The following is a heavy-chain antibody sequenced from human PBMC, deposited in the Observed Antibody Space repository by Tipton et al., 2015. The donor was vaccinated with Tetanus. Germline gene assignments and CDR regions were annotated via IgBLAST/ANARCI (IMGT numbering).Heavy chain of an antibody. CDR2: ISAYNGNT. D-gene: IGHD2-15*01. CDR3: ARVDCSGGSCSSHYYYGMDV. Sequence: QVQLVQSGAEVKKPGASVKVSCKASGYTFTSYGISWVRQAPGQGLEWMGWISAYNGNTNYAQKLQGRVTMTTDTSTSTAYMELRSLRSDDTAVYYCARVDCSGGSCSSHYYYGMDVWGQGTTVTVSS. V-gene: IGHV1-18*04. CDR1: GYTFTSYG. J-gene: IGHJ6*02.